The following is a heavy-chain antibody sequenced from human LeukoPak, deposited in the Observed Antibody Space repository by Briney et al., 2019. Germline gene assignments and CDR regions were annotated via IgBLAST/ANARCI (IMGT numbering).Heavy chain of an antibody. V-gene: IGHV3-74*01. CDR2: INSDGSDI. J-gene: IGHJ4*02. D-gene: IGHD1-26*01. CDR1: GFTFSRYW. CDR3: ARGPLGDGSLLIDY. Sequence: GGSLRLSCVASGFTFSRYWMHWVRQAPGKGLVWVSRINSDGSDITYADSVKGRFTISRDNAKSTVYLQMNSLRAEDTAVYYCARGPLGDGSLLIDYWGQGTLVTVSS.